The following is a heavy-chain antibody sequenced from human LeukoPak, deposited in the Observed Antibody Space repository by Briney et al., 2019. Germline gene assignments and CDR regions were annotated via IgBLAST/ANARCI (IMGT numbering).Heavy chain of an antibody. CDR1: GYSISRGYH. D-gene: IGHD1-14*01. Sequence: PSETLSLTCSVSGYSISRGYHWAWVRQPPGKGLEWIGSVHHSGATYYNPSLNSRLTISADTSKNQFSLKMDSVTAADTAVYYCARINLNPDYWGQGTLVSVSS. J-gene: IGHJ4*02. CDR3: ARINLNPDY. V-gene: IGHV4-38-2*02. CDR2: VHHSGAT.